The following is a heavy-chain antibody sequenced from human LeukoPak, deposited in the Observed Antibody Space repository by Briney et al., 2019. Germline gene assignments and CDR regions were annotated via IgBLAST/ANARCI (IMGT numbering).Heavy chain of an antibody. Sequence: GGSLRLSCVDSTLSVGGSFVSWVRQAPGKGLEWVSVIYSGGSVYSADSVKGRFTISRDYSDNTVYLQMNSLRVEDTAVYYCARGLGTNYGGYCTGGGCPVYWGQGTLVTVSS. J-gene: IGHJ4*02. CDR2: IYSGGSV. D-gene: IGHD2-8*02. CDR3: ARGLGTNYGGYCTGGGCPVY. CDR1: TLSVGGSF. V-gene: IGHV3-53*01.